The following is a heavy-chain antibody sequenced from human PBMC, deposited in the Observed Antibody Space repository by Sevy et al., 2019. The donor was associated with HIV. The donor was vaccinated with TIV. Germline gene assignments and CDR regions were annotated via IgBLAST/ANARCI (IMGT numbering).Heavy chain of an antibody. CDR1: GFTFSNYA. CDR2: ISDSGGRT. J-gene: IGHJ4*02. V-gene: IGHV3-23*01. Sequence: GGSLRLSCAASGFTFSNYAMSWVRQAPGKGLEWVSTISDSGGRTYYVDSVKGRFTISRDNSKSTLYLQMNSLRAEDTAVLYCAKGSGFGAVLHYCFDYWGQGTLVTVSS. D-gene: IGHD3-10*01. CDR3: AKGSGFGAVLHYCFDY.